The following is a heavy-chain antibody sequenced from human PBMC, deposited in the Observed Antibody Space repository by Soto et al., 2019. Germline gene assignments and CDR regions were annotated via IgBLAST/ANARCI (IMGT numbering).Heavy chain of an antibody. CDR2: IYPSDSDT. CDR1: GYSFTGYW. J-gene: IGHJ6*02. V-gene: IGHV5-51*01. D-gene: IGHD4-4*01. CDR3: ERRGNRKYHGGGMDV. Sequence: PGESLKICCKGSGYSFTGYWIGWVRQMPGKGLEWMRIIYPSDSDTNYSPSFQGHVTFSADKSITTAYLQWSSLKASDTAIYYCERRGNRKYHGGGMDVWGQGTTVTVSS.